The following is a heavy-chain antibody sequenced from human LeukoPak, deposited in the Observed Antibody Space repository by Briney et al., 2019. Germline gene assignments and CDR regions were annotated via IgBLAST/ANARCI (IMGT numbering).Heavy chain of an antibody. D-gene: IGHD2-21*02. CDR1: GGTFSSYA. V-gene: IGHV1-69*01. Sequence: SVKVSCKASGGTFSSYAISWVRQAPGQGLEWMGGIIPIFGTANYAQKFQGRVTITADESTSTAYMELSSLRSEDTAVYYCAKDACGGDCFTLNFDYWGQGTLVTVSS. CDR2: IIPIFGTA. J-gene: IGHJ4*02. CDR3: AKDACGGDCFTLNFDY.